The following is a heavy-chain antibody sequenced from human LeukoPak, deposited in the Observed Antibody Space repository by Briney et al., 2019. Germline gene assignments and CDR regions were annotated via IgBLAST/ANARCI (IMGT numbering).Heavy chain of an antibody. CDR1: GFTFSSYA. CDR2: ISGSGGST. V-gene: IGHV3-23*01. J-gene: IGHJ6*02. Sequence: PGGSLRLSCAASGFTFSSYAMSWVRQAPGKGLEWVSAISGSGGSTYYADSVKGRFTISRDNSKNTLYLQMNSLRAEDTAVYYCAKPSAIAAAGPSYYYGMDVWGQGTTVTVSS. D-gene: IGHD6-13*01. CDR3: AKPSAIAAAGPSYYYGMDV.